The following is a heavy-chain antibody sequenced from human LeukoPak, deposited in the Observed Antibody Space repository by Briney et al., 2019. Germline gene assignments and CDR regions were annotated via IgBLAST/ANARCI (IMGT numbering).Heavy chain of an antibody. J-gene: IGHJ4*02. CDR1: EFTFTTYG. D-gene: IGHD1-1*01. CDR3: ARDWKTNSFDY. Sequence: GGSLRLSCAASEFTFTTYGMHWVRQAPGKGLEWVAFIYYDGSSIYYADYVKGRFTISRDISKNTLYLQMDSLRAEDTAIYYCARDWKTNSFDYWGQGTLVTVSS. CDR2: IYYDGSSI. V-gene: IGHV3-33*01.